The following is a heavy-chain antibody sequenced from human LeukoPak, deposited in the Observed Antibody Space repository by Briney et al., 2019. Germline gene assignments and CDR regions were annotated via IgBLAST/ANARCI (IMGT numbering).Heavy chain of an antibody. J-gene: IGHJ5*02. D-gene: IGHD6-19*01. Sequence: PSETLSLTCAVYGGSFSDYYWTWIRQPPGKGLEWIGEINHSGSTNYNPSLKSRVTISVDTSKKQFFLRLSSVTAADKAVYYCAKGHRYSSGWYWSHWFDPWGQGTLVTVSS. CDR3: AKGHRYSSGWYWSHWFDP. CDR1: GGSFSDYY. V-gene: IGHV4-34*01. CDR2: INHSGST.